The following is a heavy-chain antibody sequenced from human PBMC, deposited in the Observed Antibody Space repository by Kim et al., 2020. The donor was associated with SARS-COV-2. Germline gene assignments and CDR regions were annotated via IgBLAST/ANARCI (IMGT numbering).Heavy chain of an antibody. D-gene: IGHD1-26*01. J-gene: IGHJ3*01. V-gene: IGHV5-51*01. Sequence: GESLKISCKGSGYSFTNYWIGWVRQMPGKGLEWMGIIYPADSDARYSPSFEGQVTISVDKSIATAYLQWSSLKASDTAMHYCARPLFSGNYPGGFDLWGQGTVVTVSS. CDR1: GYSFTNYW. CDR2: IYPADSDA. CDR3: ARPLFSGNYPGGFDL.